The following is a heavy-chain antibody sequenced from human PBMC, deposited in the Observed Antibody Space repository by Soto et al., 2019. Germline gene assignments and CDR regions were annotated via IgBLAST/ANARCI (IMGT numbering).Heavy chain of an antibody. CDR3: ATVGYGSGSFYVGS. J-gene: IGHJ4*02. CDR2: VYSGGDT. D-gene: IGHD3-10*01. CDR1: GDSVKSHY. V-gene: IGHV4-59*02. Sequence: QVQLQESGPGQVQPSETLSLTCTVSGDSVKSHYWSWIRQTPGKGLEWIGYVYSGGDTDYTPSLKNRVDISVNTSKNQVSLRLRSVTTADKAVYYCATVGYGSGSFYVGSWGQGTLVRVSS.